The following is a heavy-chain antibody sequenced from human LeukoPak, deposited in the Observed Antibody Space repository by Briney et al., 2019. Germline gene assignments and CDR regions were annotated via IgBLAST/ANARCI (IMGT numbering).Heavy chain of an antibody. D-gene: IGHD6-6*01. V-gene: IGHV1-18*01. Sequence: ASVKVSCKASGYTFTSYGISWVRQAPGQGLEWMGWISAYNGNTNYAQKLQGRVTMTTDTSTSTAYMELRSLTSDDTAVYYCARALPEYSSTLDWFDPWGQGTLVTVSS. CDR3: ARALPEYSSTLDWFDP. CDR2: ISAYNGNT. J-gene: IGHJ5*02. CDR1: GYTFTSYG.